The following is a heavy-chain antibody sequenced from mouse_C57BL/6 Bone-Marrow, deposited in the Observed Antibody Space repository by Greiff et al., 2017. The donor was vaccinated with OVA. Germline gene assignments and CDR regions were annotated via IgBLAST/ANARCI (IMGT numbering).Heavy chain of an antibody. V-gene: IGHV5-6*01. Sequence: DVQLQESGGDLVKPGGSLKLSCAASGFTFSSSGMSWVRQTPDKRLGWVATISSGGSYTYYPDSVKGRFTISRDNAKNTLYLQMSSLKSEDTAMYYCARHPEGYYRDDWGQGTSVTVSS. J-gene: IGHJ4*01. CDR1: GFTFSSSG. D-gene: IGHD2-3*01. CDR3: ARHPEGYYRDD. CDR2: ISSGGSYT.